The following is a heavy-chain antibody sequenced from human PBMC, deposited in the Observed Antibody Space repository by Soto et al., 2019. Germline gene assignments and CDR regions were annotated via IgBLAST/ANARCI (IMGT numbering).Heavy chain of an antibody. CDR1: GFSFSEYY. CDR2: ISGSSTYT. J-gene: IGHJ6*02. V-gene: IGHV3-11*05. CDR3: ARSGSGTEYYGLDV. Sequence: QVQLVESGGGLVKPGGSLRLSCAASGFSFSEYYMTWIRQAPGKGLEWVSYISGSSTYTKYADSVKGRFTISRDNGKNSLYLQMNSLRAEDTAVYYCARSGSGTEYYGLDVWGQGTTVTVSS. D-gene: IGHD6-13*01.